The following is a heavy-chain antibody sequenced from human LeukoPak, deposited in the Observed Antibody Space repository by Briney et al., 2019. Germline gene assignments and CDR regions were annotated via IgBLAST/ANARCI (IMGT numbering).Heavy chain of an antibody. J-gene: IGHJ4*02. CDR1: GGSISSYY. CDR3: ARDGYYYDSSGLDY. Sequence: SETLSLTCTVSGGSISSYYWSWIRQPPGKGLEWIGYIYYSGNTNHNPSLKSRVTISVDTSKNQFSLKLSSVTAADTAVYYCARDGYYYDSSGLDYWGQGTLVTVSS. V-gene: IGHV4-59*01. D-gene: IGHD3-22*01. CDR2: IYYSGNT.